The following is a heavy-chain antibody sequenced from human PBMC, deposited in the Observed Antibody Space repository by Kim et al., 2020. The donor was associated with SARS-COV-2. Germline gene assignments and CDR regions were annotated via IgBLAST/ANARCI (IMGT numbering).Heavy chain of an antibody. D-gene: IGHD5-18*01. CDR1: GFTFSSYA. V-gene: IGHV3-30*04. Sequence: GGSLRLSCAASGFTFSSYAMHWVRQAPGKGLEWVAVISYDGSNKYYADSVKGRFTISRDNSKNTLYLQMNSLRAEDTAVYYCARGGGRGYSYGFYFDYWGQGTLVTVAS. CDR3: ARGGGRGYSYGFYFDY. CDR2: ISYDGSNK. J-gene: IGHJ4*02.